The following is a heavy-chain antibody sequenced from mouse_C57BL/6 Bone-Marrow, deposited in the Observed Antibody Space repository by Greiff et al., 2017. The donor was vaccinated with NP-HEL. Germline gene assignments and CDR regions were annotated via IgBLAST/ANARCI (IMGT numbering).Heavy chain of an antibody. CDR3: ARKEHWADAYY. J-gene: IGHJ2*01. CDR2: IHPNSGST. V-gene: IGHV1-64*01. CDR1: GYTFTSYW. D-gene: IGHD4-1*01. Sequence: QVQLQQPGAELVKPGASVKLSCKASGYTFTSYWMHWVKQRPGQGLEWIGMIHPNSGSTNYNEKFKSKATLTVDKSSSTAYMQLSSLTSEDSAVYYCARKEHWADAYYWGQGTTLTVSS.